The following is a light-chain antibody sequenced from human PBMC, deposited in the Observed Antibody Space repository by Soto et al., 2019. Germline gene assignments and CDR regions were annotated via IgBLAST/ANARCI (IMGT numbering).Light chain of an antibody. CDR2: EVI. J-gene: IGLJ6*01. V-gene: IGLV2-14*03. CDR3: NSYTSSNTVV. Sequence: QSALTQPASVSGSPGQAITVSCSGTSSDIGAHNFVSWYQQHPGKAPKLIIYEVINRPSGVSDRFSGSKSGNTASLTISGLQSEGEADDYCNSYTSSNTVVVGSGTKVTVL. CDR1: SSDIGAHNF.